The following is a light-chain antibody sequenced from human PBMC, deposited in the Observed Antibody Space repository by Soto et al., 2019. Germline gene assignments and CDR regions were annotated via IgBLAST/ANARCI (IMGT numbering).Light chain of an antibody. CDR1: SSNIVSNY. CDR3: ATWDDSLSAVV. J-gene: IGLJ2*01. V-gene: IGLV1-51*01. CDR2: ENN. Sequence: QSVLTQPPSVSAAPGQKVTISCSGSSSNIVSNYVSWYQHLPGTAPKFLIYENNKRAPGIHDRFSGSKSGTSATLGITGLKTGDEANYYCATWDDSLSAVVFGGGTKLTVL.